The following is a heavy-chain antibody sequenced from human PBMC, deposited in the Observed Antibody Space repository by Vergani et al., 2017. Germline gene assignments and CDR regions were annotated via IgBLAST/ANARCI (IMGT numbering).Heavy chain of an antibody. V-gene: IGHV1-69*01. CDR1: GGSFKNYA. CDR3: ASNTCWSGKGEDH. Sequence: QVQLVQSGAEVKKPGSSLILSCKASGGSFKNYAFSWVRQAPGQGLEWLGGIIPTFGTATYAQRFQGRVTITADESPSTAYMDLTSLRLEDTAVYYCASNTCWSGKGEDHWGQGTLITVSS. D-gene: IGHD3-3*01. CDR2: IIPTFGTA. J-gene: IGHJ4*02.